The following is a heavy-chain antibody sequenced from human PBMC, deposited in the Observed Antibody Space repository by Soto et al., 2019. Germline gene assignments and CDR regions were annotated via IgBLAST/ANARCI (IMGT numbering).Heavy chain of an antibody. CDR3: AREYSGYDPGYYYYYGMDV. D-gene: IGHD5-12*01. Sequence: SETLSLTCTVSGGSISSGGYYWSWIRQHPGKGLEWIGYIYYSGSTYYNPSLKSRVTISVDTSKNQFSLKLSSVTAADTAVYYCAREYSGYDPGYYYYYGMDVWGQGTTVTVSS. CDR1: GGSISSGGYY. J-gene: IGHJ6*02. V-gene: IGHV4-31*03. CDR2: IYYSGST.